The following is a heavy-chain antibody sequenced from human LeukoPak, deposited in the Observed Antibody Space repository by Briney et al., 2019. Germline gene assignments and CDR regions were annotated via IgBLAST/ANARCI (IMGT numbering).Heavy chain of an antibody. Sequence: PGGSLRLSCAASGFTFSSYWMSWVRQAPGKGLEWVAHIKQDGSEKYYVDSVKGRFTISRDNSKNTLYLQMNSLRAEDTAVYYCARDPPIAAAGTYFDYWGQGTLVTVSS. CDR1: GFTFSSYW. D-gene: IGHD6-13*01. CDR3: ARDPPIAAAGTYFDY. CDR2: IKQDGSEK. V-gene: IGHV3-7*01. J-gene: IGHJ4*02.